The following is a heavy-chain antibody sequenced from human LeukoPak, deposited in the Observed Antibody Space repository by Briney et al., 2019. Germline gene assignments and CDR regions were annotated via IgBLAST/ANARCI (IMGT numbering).Heavy chain of an antibody. CDR1: GGTFSSYA. CDR2: IIPILGIA. Sequence: SVKVSCKASGGTFSSYAISWVRQAPGQGLERMGRIIPILGIANYAQKFQGRVTITADKSTSTAYMELSSLRSEDTAVYYCARQYSSSYFDYWGQGTLVTVSS. CDR3: ARQYSSSYFDY. J-gene: IGHJ4*02. V-gene: IGHV1-69*04. D-gene: IGHD6-6*01.